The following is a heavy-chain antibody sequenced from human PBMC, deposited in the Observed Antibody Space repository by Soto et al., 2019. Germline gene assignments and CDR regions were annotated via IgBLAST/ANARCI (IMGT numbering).Heavy chain of an antibody. D-gene: IGHD1-26*01. CDR3: ARDGIVGGTGFDY. J-gene: IGHJ4*02. Sequence: SETLSLTCTVSGGSISSYYWCWIRQPPGKGLEWIGYIYYSGSTNYNPSLKSRVTISVDTSKNQFSLKLSSVTAADTAVYYCARDGIVGGTGFDYWGQGTLVTVSS. CDR1: GGSISSYY. V-gene: IGHV4-59*01. CDR2: IYYSGST.